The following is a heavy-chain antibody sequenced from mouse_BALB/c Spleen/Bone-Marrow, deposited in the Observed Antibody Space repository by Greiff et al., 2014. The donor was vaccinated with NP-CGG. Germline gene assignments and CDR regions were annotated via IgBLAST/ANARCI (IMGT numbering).Heavy chain of an antibody. J-gene: IGHJ3*01. Sequence: HVQLQQSGAELARPGASVKLSCKASGYTFTDYYINWVRRRTGQGLEWIGEIYPGNGNTYYNEKFKGKATLTADKSSSTAYMQLSSLTSEDSAVYFCARGGYYRYDGFAYWGQGTLVTVSA. D-gene: IGHD2-14*01. CDR2: IYPGNGNT. CDR3: ARGGYYRYDGFAY. CDR1: GYTFTDYY. V-gene: IGHV1-77*01.